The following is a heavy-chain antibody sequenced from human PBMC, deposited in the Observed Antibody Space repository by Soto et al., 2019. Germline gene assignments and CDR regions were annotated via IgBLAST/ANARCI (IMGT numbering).Heavy chain of an antibody. V-gene: IGHV1-18*01. J-gene: IGHJ4*02. CDR3: ARGPGLLRFLEWPDY. CDR2: ISAYNGNT. CDR1: CFTLSTHG. D-gene: IGHD3-3*01. Sequence: GAPVKVSRKGSCFTLSTHGINRGRQAPGQGLEWMGWISAYNGNTNYAQKLQGRVTMTTDTSTSTAYMELRSLRSDDTAVYYCARGPGLLRFLEWPDYWGQGTLVTVSS.